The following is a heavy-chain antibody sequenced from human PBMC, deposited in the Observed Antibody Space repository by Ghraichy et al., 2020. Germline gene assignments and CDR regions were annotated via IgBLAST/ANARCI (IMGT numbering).Heavy chain of an antibody. CDR1: GFNLSYSP. CDR2: ISADGNNR. V-gene: IGHV3-30-3*01. CDR3: ATAIGDH. J-gene: IGHJ4*02. D-gene: IGHD2-21*01. Sequence: GGSLRLSCTASGFNLSYSPVQWVRLPPGKGLEWVSFISADGNNRFYTDSVEGRFTVSRDNVKKTVFLQMNGLRTEDTGLYYCATAIGDHWGQGTRVTVSS.